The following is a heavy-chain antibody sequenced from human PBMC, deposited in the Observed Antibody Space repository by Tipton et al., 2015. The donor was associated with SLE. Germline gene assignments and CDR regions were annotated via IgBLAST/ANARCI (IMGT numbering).Heavy chain of an antibody. Sequence: LSLTCAVYGGSFSGYYWSWVRQAPGKGLEWVSYISSSGSTIYYADSVKGRFTISRDNAKNSLYLQMNSLRAEDTAVYYCARDVDYWGQGTLVTVSS. CDR3: ARDVDY. J-gene: IGHJ4*02. V-gene: IGHV3-11*04. CDR2: ISSSGSTI. CDR1: GGSFSGYY.